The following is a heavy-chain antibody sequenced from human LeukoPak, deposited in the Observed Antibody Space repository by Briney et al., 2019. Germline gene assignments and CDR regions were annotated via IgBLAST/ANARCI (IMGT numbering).Heavy chain of an antibody. D-gene: IGHD5-12*01. Sequence: SETPSLTCGVSGGAFSDYYWSWIRQAPGKGPEWIGEMIQSGSSNYNPSLRSRVTISGDTSRNQFSLKLNSLTAADTAVYYCARGNIVATILGGLHGTTAFDFWGQGILVTVSS. CDR3: ARGNIVATILGGLHGTTAFDF. J-gene: IGHJ4*02. CDR1: GGAFSDYY. V-gene: IGHV4-34*01. CDR2: MIQSGSS.